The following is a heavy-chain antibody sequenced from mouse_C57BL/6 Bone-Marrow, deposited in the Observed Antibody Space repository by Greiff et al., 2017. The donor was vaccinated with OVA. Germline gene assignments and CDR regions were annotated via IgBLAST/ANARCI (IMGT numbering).Heavy chain of an antibody. D-gene: IGHD4-1*01. V-gene: IGHV1-59*01. Sequence: QVQLQQPGAELVRPGTSVKLSCKASGYTFTSYWMHWVKQRPGQGLEWIGVIDPSDSYTNYNQKFKGKATLTVDTSSSTAYMQLSSLTSEDSAVXYWARWGANWDYFDYWGQGTTLTVSS. CDR3: ARWGANWDYFDY. J-gene: IGHJ2*01. CDR2: IDPSDSYT. CDR1: GYTFTSYW.